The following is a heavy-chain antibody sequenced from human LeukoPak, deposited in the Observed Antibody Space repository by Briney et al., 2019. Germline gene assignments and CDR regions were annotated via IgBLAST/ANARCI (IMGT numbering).Heavy chain of an antibody. Sequence: GGSLRLSCAASTFTFSSYGIHWVRQAPGKGLEWVAFIRYDGNNKYYADSVKGRFTISRDYSKNTLYLQMNSLRVEDTAVYYCANTMYSSGWSPFDYWGQGTLVTVSS. D-gene: IGHD6-19*01. J-gene: IGHJ4*02. CDR3: ANTMYSSGWSPFDY. CDR2: IRYDGNNK. CDR1: TFTFSSYG. V-gene: IGHV3-30*02.